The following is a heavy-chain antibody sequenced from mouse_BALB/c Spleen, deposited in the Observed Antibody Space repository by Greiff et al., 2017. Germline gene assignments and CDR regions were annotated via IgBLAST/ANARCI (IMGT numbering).Heavy chain of an antibody. J-gene: IGHJ4*01. V-gene: IGHV5-9*03. CDR3: ASYGNYRDYYAMDY. Sequence: EVKLVESGGGLVKPGGSLKLSCAASGFTFSSYTMSWVRQTPEKRLEWVATISSGGGNTYYPDSVKGRFTISRDNAKNNLYLQMSSLRSEDTALYYCASYGNYRDYYAMDYWGQGTSVTVSS. CDR1: GFTFSSYT. CDR2: ISSGGGNT. D-gene: IGHD2-1*01.